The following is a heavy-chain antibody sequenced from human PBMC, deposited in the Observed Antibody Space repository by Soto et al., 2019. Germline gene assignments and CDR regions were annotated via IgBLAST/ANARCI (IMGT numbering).Heavy chain of an antibody. J-gene: IGHJ4*02. Sequence: TFTNYSKHWVRQAPGQRLEWMGWINAGNGNTKYSQKFQGRVTITRDTSASTAYMELSSLRSEDTAVYYCARGLPLAADYWGQGTLVTVSS. V-gene: IGHV1-3*01. CDR2: INAGNGNT. CDR1: TFTNYS. CDR3: ARGLPLAADY.